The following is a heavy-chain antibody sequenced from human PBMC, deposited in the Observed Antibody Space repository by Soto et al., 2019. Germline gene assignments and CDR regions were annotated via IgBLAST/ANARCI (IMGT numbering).Heavy chain of an antibody. Sequence: TSVKVSCKDSGYTYTSYAMHWVRQAPGQRLEWMGWINAGNGNTKYSQKFQGRVTITRDTSASTAYMELSSLRSEDTAVYYCAREASHIVVVTATYNWFDPWGQGTLVTVSS. CDR1: GYTYTSYA. D-gene: IGHD2-21*02. CDR2: INAGNGNT. V-gene: IGHV1-3*01. J-gene: IGHJ5*02. CDR3: AREASHIVVVTATYNWFDP.